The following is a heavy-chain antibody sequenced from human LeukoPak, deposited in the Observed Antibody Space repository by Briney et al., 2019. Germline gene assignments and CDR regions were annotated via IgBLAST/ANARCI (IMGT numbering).Heavy chain of an antibody. CDR1: GFTFSSYW. CDR3: AKDIGLDGLGLFDY. J-gene: IGHJ4*02. D-gene: IGHD5-24*01. Sequence: PGGSLRLSCAASGFTFSSYWMTWVRQAPWKGLEWVANIKQDGSEKYYVDSVKGRFTISRDNSKNSLYLQMNSLRTEDTALYYCAKDIGLDGLGLFDYWGQGTLVTVSS. CDR2: IKQDGSEK. V-gene: IGHV3-7*03.